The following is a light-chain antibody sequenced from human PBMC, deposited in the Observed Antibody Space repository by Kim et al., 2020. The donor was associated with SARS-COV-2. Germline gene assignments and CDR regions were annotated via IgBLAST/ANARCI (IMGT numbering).Light chain of an antibody. V-gene: IGLV3-19*01. CDR3: NSRDSNDNVV. J-gene: IGLJ2*01. CDR1: SVKSYY. Sequence: VPLGKQVRSTCQGDSVKSYYSTGYQQKPGQAPIVVIYGKNNRPSGIPDRFSGSSSGNTASLTITGTQAGDEADYYCNSRDSNDNVVFGGGTQLTVL. CDR2: GKN.